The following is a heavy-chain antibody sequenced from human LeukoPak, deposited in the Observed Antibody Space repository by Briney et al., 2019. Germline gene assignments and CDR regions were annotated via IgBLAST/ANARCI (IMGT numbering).Heavy chain of an antibody. CDR1: GGSISSYY. V-gene: IGHV4-59*08. CDR2: IYYTGST. Sequence: KPSETLSLTCTVSGGSISSYYWNWVRQPPGKGLEWIGYIYYTGSTNYNPSLKSRVTISLDMSKNQFSLRLASVTAADTAVYYCASFSWGSGTYIQEGIWSWFDPWGQGTLVTVSS. CDR3: ASFSWGSGTYIQEGIWSWFDP. J-gene: IGHJ5*02. D-gene: IGHD3-10*01.